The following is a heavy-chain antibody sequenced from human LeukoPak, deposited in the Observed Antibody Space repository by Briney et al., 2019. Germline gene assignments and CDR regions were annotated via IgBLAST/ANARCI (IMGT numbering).Heavy chain of an antibody. J-gene: IGHJ3*02. CDR2: ISSSGSTI. D-gene: IGHD4-11*01. V-gene: IGHV3-48*03. CDR1: GFTFSSYE. Sequence: GGSLRLSCAASGFTFSSYEMNWVRQAPGKGLEWVSYISSSGSTIYYADSVKGRFTISRDNAKNSLYLQMNSLRAEDTAVYYCARGYNNYGYVFDIWGQGTVVTVSS. CDR3: ARGYNNYGYVFDI.